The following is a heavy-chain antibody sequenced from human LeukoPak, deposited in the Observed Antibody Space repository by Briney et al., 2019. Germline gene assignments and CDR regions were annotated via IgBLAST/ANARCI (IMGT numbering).Heavy chain of an antibody. CDR1: GGSFSGYY. D-gene: IGHD3-10*01. CDR2: INHSGST. V-gene: IGHV4-34*01. CDR3: ARGITMVRKVFDP. J-gene: IGHJ5*02. Sequence: TSEALSLTCAVYGGSFSGYYWSWIRQPPGKGLEWIGEINHSGSTNYNPSLKSRVTISVDTSKNQFSLKLSSVTAADTAVYYCARGITMVRKVFDPWGQGTLVTVSS.